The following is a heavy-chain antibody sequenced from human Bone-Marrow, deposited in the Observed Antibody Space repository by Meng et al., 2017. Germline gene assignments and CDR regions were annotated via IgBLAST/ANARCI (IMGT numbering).Heavy chain of an antibody. D-gene: IGHD3-10*01. CDR2: MFPSGST. Sequence: GSLRLSCSVSGDSISDYYWTWMRQPAGKGLEWIGRMFPSGSTNYNPSLKSRVTMSVDMYKNQISLKLSSVTAADTAVYYCARPRITMVRGGATRVRWFDPWGQGTLVTVSS. J-gene: IGHJ5*02. CDR1: GDSISDYY. V-gene: IGHV4-4*07. CDR3: ARPRITMVRGGATRVRWFDP.